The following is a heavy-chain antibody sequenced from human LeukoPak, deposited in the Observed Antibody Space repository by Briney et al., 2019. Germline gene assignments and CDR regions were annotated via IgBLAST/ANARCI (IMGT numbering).Heavy chain of an antibody. CDR2: INHSGST. CDR3: AREWDYYDSSGYYNWFDP. V-gene: IGHV4-34*01. D-gene: IGHD3-22*01. J-gene: IGHJ5*02. CDR1: GGSFSGYY. Sequence: SETLSLTCDGYGGSFSGYYWSWIRQPPGKGLEWIGEINHSGSTNYNPSLKSRVTISVDTSKNQFSLKLSSVTAADTAVYYCAREWDYYDSSGYYNWFDPWGQGTLVTVSS.